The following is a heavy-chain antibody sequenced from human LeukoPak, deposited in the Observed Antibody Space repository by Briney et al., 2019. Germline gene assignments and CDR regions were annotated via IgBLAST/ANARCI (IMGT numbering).Heavy chain of an antibody. CDR1: GFTFSSYS. V-gene: IGHV3-48*01. J-gene: IGHJ4*02. Sequence: TGGSLRLSCAASGFTFSSYSTNWVRQAPGKGLEWVSYISSSGISIYYADSVKGRFTISRDKAKNSLYLQMNSLRAEDTAVYYCARDPTPTQLWFRGSFDYWGQGALVTVSS. CDR2: ISSSGISI. D-gene: IGHD5-18*01. CDR3: ARDPTPTQLWFRGSFDY.